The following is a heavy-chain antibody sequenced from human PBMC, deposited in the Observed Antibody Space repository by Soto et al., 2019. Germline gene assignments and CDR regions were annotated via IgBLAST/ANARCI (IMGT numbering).Heavy chain of an antibody. CDR2: ISAYNGNT. CDR1: GYTFTTYG. J-gene: IGHJ5*02. Sequence: QVQLVQSGAEVKKPGASVKVACKASGYTFTTYGTSWVRQAPGQGLEWMGWISAYNGNTNYAQKLQGRVTMTTDTSTSTVYMELRSLRSDDTAVYYCARTVGANIRWFDPWGQGTLVTVSS. V-gene: IGHV1-18*01. CDR3: ARTVGANIRWFDP. D-gene: IGHD1-26*01.